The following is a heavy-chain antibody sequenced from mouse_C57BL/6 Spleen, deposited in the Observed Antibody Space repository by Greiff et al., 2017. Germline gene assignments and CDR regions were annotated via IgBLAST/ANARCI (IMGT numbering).Heavy chain of an antibody. V-gene: IGHV1-64*01. CDR3: ARDYYGSMYRFAY. CDR2: IHPNSGST. Sequence: QVQLQQPGAELVKPGASVKLSCKASGYTFTSYWMHWVKQRPGQGLEWIGMIHPNSGSTNYNEKFKSKATLTVDKSSSTAYMQLSSLTSEDSAVXSCARDYYGSMYRFAYWGQGTLVTVSA. CDR1: GYTFTSYW. D-gene: IGHD1-1*01. J-gene: IGHJ3*01.